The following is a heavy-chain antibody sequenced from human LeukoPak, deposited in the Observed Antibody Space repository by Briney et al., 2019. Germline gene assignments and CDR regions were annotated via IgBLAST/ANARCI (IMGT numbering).Heavy chain of an antibody. D-gene: IGHD2-2*01. CDR3: ARDSGYCTTTNCFHPFDS. CDR1: GYTLTGYH. V-gene: IGHV1-2*02. Sequence: ASVKVSCKASGYTLTGYHMHWVRPAPGQGLEWMGWIIPNSGATRFAQKFQGRVTMTRDTSISTAYMELSGLRSDDTAVYYCARDSGYCTTTNCFHPFDSWGQGTLVTVSS. CDR2: IIPNSGAT. J-gene: IGHJ4*02.